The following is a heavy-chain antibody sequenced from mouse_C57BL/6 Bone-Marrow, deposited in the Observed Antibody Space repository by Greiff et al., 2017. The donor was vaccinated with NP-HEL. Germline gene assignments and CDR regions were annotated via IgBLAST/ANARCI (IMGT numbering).Heavy chain of an antibody. V-gene: IGHV5-9-1*02. CDR2: ISSGGDYI. CDR1: GFTFSSYA. Sequence: EVKVEESGEGLVKPGGSLKLSCAASGFTFSSYAMSWVRRTPEKRLEWVAYISSGGDYIYYADTVKGRFTISRDNARNTLYLQMSSLKSEDTAMYYCTRAHYYGSSPFAYWGQGTLVTVSA. J-gene: IGHJ3*01. CDR3: TRAHYYGSSPFAY. D-gene: IGHD1-1*01.